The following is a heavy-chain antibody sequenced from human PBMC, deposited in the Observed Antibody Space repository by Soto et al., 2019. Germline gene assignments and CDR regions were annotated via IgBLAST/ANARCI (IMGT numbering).Heavy chain of an antibody. J-gene: IGHJ4*02. Sequence: QVQLQESGPGLVQPSQTLYLTCTVSGGSISSGSYCWSWIRQLPGRGLEWIGFISYSGSIYYNPSLKCRVSISVETSNKQFSLNLSSVTAEDTAVYYCAGGSRFSYGDFSGGLDYWGQGPPVSVSS. CDR1: GGSISSGSYC. D-gene: IGHD4-17*01. CDR3: AGGSRFSYGDFSGGLDY. V-gene: IGHV4-31*03. CDR2: ISYSGSI.